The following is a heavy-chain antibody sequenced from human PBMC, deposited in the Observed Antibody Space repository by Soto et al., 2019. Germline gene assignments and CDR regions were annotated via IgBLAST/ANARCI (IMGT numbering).Heavy chain of an antibody. CDR1: GYTLTELS. V-gene: IGHV1-24*01. J-gene: IGHJ4*02. Sequence: APVKVSCKVSGYTLTELSMHWVRQAPGKGLEWMGGFDPEDGETIYAQKFQGRVTMTEDTSTDTAYMELSSLRSEDTAVYYCATSSPFPSGYYYSGWGQGTLVTVSS. CDR3: ATSSPFPSGYYYSG. D-gene: IGHD3-22*01. CDR2: FDPEDGET.